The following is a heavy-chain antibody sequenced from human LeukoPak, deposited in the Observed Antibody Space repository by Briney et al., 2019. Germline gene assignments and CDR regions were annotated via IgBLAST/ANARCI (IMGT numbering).Heavy chain of an antibody. J-gene: IGHJ6*02. D-gene: IGHD3-10*01. V-gene: IGHV1-8*01. CDR2: MNPNSGNT. CDR1: GYTFTSYD. Sequence: GASVKVSCKASGYTFTSYDINWVRQATGQGLEWMGWMNPNSGNTGYAQKFQGRVTMTRNTSISTAYMELSSLRSEDTAEYYCARGGSGSYSDGMDVWGQGTTVTVSS. CDR3: ARGGSGSYSDGMDV.